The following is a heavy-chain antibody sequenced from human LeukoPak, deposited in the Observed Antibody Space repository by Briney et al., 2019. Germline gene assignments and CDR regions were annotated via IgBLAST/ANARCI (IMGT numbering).Heavy chain of an antibody. D-gene: IGHD3-10*01. CDR2: ISSSSSYM. J-gene: IGHJ5*02. CDR1: GISFSTYT. V-gene: IGHV3-21*01. CDR3: ARDWMYYFGP. Sequence: PGGSLRLSCAASGISFSTYTMNWVRQAPGKGLEWVSSISSSSSYMYYADSVRGRFTISRDNAKNSLYLQMNSLRAEDTAVYYYARDWMYYFGPWGQGTLVTVSS.